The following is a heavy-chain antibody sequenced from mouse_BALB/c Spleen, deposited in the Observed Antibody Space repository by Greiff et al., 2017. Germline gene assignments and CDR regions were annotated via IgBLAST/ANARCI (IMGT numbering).Heavy chain of an antibody. CDR1: GYTFTSYW. Sequence: QVHVKQSGAELARPGASVKLSCKASGYTFTSYWMQWVKQRPGQGLEWIGAIYPGDGDTRYTQKFKGKATLTADKSSSTAYMQLSSLASEDSAVYYCARGWLLDYWGQGTSVTVSS. CDR2: IYPGDGDT. CDR3: ARGWLLDY. J-gene: IGHJ4*01. D-gene: IGHD1-1*02. V-gene: IGHV1-87*01.